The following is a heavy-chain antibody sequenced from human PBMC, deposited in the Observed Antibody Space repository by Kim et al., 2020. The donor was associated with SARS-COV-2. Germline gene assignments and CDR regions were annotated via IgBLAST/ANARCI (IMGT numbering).Heavy chain of an antibody. Sequence: GGSLRLSWAASGFTFSNAWMSWVRQAQGKGREWVGRMKSKTDGGTTDYAAPVKGRFTISRDDSKNTLYLQMNSLKTEDTAVYYCTTENVDCSGGSCYQMDVWGQGHTGTVSS. CDR3: TTENVDCSGGSCYQMDV. CDR2: MKSKTDGGTT. CDR1: GFTFSNAW. D-gene: IGHD2-15*01. V-gene: IGHV3-15*01. J-gene: IGHJ6*02.